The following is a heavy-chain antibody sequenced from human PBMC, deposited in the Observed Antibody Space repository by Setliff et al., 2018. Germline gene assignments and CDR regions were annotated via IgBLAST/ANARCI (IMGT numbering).Heavy chain of an antibody. D-gene: IGHD7-27*01. J-gene: IGHJ4*02. CDR3: ARARGNWGPVDY. CDR2: INSDGSST. CDR1: GFTFSSYW. V-gene: IGHV3-74*01. Sequence: VGSLSLSCAASGFTFSSYWMHWVRQAPGKGLVWVSRINSDGSSTSYADSVKGRFTISRDNAKNTLYLQMNSLRAEDTAVYYCARARGNWGPVDYWGQGTLVTVSS.